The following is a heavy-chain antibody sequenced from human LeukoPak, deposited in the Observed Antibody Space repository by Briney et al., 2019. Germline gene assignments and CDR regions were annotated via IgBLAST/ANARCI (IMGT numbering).Heavy chain of an antibody. CDR3: AKDIYRYYYDSSGYFDAFDI. V-gene: IGHV3-7*03. J-gene: IGHJ3*02. Sequence: GRSLRLSCAASGFTFSSYWMSWVRQAPGKGLEWVANIKQDGSEKYYVDSVKGRFTISRDNAKNSLYLQMNSLRAEDMALYYCAKDIYRYYYDSSGYFDAFDIWGQGTMVTVSS. CDR1: GFTFSSYW. D-gene: IGHD3-22*01. CDR2: IKQDGSEK.